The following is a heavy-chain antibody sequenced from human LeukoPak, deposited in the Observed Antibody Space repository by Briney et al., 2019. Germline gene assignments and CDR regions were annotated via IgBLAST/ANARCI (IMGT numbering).Heavy chain of an antibody. CDR2: ISASSHNK. CDR3: ARGGGLDV. CDR1: GFIFSDYS. Sequence: GGSLRLSCAASGFIFSDYSMNWVRQAPGKGLEWVSYISASSHNKYYADSVKGRFTISRDNAKNSLYLQMSNLRAEDTAVYFCARGGGLDVWGQGATVTVSS. D-gene: IGHD3-16*01. J-gene: IGHJ6*02. V-gene: IGHV3-48*04.